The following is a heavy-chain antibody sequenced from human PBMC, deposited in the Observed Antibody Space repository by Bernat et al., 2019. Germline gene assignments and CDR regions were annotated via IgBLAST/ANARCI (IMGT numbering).Heavy chain of an antibody. J-gene: IGHJ4*02. D-gene: IGHD3-22*01. CDR2: IWYDGSNE. Sequence: QVQLVESGGGVVQPGRSLRLSCAASGFTFSSYGMHWVRQAPGKGLEWVAVIWYDGSNEYYLDSVKGRFTISRDNSKNTLYLQMNSLRAEDTAVYYCARAKNDYDNSGFGALDYWGQGTLVTVSS. V-gene: IGHV3-33*01. CDR3: ARAKNDYDNSGFGALDY. CDR1: GFTFSSYG.